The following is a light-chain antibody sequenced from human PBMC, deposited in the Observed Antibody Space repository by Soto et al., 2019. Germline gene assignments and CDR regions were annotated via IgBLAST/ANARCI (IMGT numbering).Light chain of an antibody. V-gene: IGKV2D-29*01. J-gene: IGKJ4*01. Sequence: DVVLTQTPRSLSVTPGQPASISCKSSQSLLYSDGRTYVYWYLQKPGQPPQLLIHEVSNRFSGVRDRFSGGGSWTDFTLTISRVEAEDVGVYHCMQSIQLPITFGGGTNVEIK. CDR1: QSLLYSDGRTY. CDR2: EVS. CDR3: MQSIQLPIT.